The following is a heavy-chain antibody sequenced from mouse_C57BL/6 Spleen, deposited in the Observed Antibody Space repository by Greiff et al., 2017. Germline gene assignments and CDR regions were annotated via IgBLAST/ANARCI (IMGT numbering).Heavy chain of an antibody. CDR2: IDPKSGGT. Sequence: QVQLQQPGAELVKPGASVKLSCKASGYTFTSYWMHWVKQRPGRGLEWIGRIDPKSGGTKYNEKFKSKATLTVDKPSSTAYMQLSSLTSEDSAVYYCASSSTYWYFDVWGTGTTVTVSS. V-gene: IGHV1-72*01. CDR3: ASSSTYWYFDV. J-gene: IGHJ1*03. CDR1: GYTFTSYW. D-gene: IGHD1-1*01.